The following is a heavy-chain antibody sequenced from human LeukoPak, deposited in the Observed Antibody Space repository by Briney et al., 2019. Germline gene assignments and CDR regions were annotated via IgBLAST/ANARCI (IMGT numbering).Heavy chain of an antibody. Sequence: ASVKVSCKASGYTFTSYYMHWVRQAPGQGLEWMGIINPSGGGTSYAQKFQGRVTMTRDTSTSTVYMELSSLRSEDTAVYYCARGVISYSSGWDYFDYWGQGTLVTVSS. J-gene: IGHJ4*02. V-gene: IGHV1-46*01. CDR2: INPSGGGT. CDR3: ARGVISYSSGWDYFDY. D-gene: IGHD6-19*01. CDR1: GYTFTSYY.